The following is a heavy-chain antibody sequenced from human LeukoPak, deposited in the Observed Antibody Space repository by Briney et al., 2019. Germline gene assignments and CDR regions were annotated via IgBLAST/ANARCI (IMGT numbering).Heavy chain of an antibody. D-gene: IGHD3-10*01. V-gene: IGHV1-2*02. CDR1: GYTFTSHY. Sequence: GASVKVSCKASGYTFTSHYMHWVRQAPGQGLEWMGWINPNSGGTNYAQKFQGRVTMTRDTSISTAYMELSRLRSDDTAVYYCARTKLLWFGELLGMDVWGKGTTVTVSS. CDR3: ARTKLLWFGELLGMDV. CDR2: INPNSGGT. J-gene: IGHJ6*04.